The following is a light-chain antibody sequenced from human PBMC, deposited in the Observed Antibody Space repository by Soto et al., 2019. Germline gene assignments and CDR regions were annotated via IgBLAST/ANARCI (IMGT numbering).Light chain of an antibody. J-gene: IGKJ1*01. CDR1: QSVSSY. CDR3: QQRNNWPRGT. Sequence: EIVLTQSPGTLSLSPGERATLFCRASQSVSSYLAWYQQKPGQAPSLLIYDASNRATGIPARFSGRGSGTDFTLTISSLEPEDFSVFYCQQRNNWPRGTFGQGTKVDIK. V-gene: IGKV3-11*01. CDR2: DAS.